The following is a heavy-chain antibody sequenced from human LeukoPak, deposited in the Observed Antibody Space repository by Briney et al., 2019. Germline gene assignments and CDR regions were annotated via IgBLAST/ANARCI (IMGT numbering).Heavy chain of an antibody. CDR3: AKEIVVALFDI. CDR2: ISGSGDYT. CDR1: GFTFSSYA. Sequence: GGSLRLSCAASGFTFSSYAMSWVRQAPGKGLEWVSTISGSGDYTYYADSVKGRFTISRDSSKNTLYLQMNSLRAEDTAVYYCAKEIVVALFDIWGQGTMVTVSS. V-gene: IGHV3-23*01. D-gene: IGHD3-22*01. J-gene: IGHJ3*02.